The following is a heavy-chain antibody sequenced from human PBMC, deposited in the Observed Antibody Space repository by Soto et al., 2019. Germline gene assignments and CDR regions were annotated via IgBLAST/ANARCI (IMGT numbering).Heavy chain of an antibody. CDR1: GFTVSSNY. CDR2: IYSGGST. CDR3: AREPAAAGDEFDY. D-gene: IGHD6-13*01. J-gene: IGHJ4*02. V-gene: IGHV3-53*01. Sequence: PGGSLRLSCAASGFTVSSNYMSWVRQAPGKGLEWVSVIYSGGSTYYADSVKGRFTISRDNSKNTLYLQMNSLRAEDTAVYYCAREPAAAGDEFDYWGQGTLVTVSS.